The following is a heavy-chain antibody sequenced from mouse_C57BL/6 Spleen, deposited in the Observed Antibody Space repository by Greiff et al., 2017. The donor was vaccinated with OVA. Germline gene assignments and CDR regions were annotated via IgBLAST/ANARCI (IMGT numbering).Heavy chain of an antibody. J-gene: IGHJ2*01. V-gene: IGHV1-53*01. CDR1: GYTFTSYW. D-gene: IGHD1-1*01. CDR3: ARQITTVVFDD. CDR2: INPSNGGT. Sequence: QVQLQQPGTELVKPGASVKLSSKASGYTFTSYWMHWVKQRPGQGLEWIGNINPSNGGTNYNEKFKSKATLTVDKSSSTACMQLSSLTSEDSAVYYCARQITTVVFDDWGKGTTLTVSS.